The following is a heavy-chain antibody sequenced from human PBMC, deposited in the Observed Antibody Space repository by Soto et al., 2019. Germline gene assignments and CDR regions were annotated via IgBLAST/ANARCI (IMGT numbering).Heavy chain of an antibody. Sequence: SETLSLTCTVSGGSISSYYWSWIRQPPGKGLEWIGYIYYSGSTNYNPSLKSRVTISVDTSKNQFSLKLSSVTAADTAVYYCARLRMVYCSGGSCYSGKYFDYWGQGTLVTVSS. J-gene: IGHJ4*02. CDR2: IYYSGST. D-gene: IGHD2-15*01. CDR3: ARLRMVYCSGGSCYSGKYFDY. CDR1: GGSISSYY. V-gene: IGHV4-59*01.